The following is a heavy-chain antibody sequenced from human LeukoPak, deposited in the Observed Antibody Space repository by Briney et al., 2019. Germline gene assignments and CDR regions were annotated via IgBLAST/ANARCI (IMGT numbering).Heavy chain of an antibody. Sequence: KSSQTLSLTCTVSGGSISSGSYYWNWIRQPAGKGLEWIGRIYTSGTTNYNPSLKSRVTISVDTSKNQLALKLNSVTAADTAVYYCALYCHGSDPRRAFDIWGQGTMVTVSS. CDR1: GGSISSGSYY. CDR2: IYTSGTT. D-gene: IGHD3-10*01. V-gene: IGHV4-61*02. J-gene: IGHJ3*02. CDR3: ALYCHGSDPRRAFDI.